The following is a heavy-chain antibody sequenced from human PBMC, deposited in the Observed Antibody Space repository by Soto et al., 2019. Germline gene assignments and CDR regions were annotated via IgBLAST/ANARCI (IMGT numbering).Heavy chain of an antibody. V-gene: IGHV5-51*01. CDR2: IYPGDSDT. CDR1: GYSFTSYW. D-gene: IGHD4-17*01. J-gene: IGHJ4*02. Sequence: GESLKISCKGSGYSFTSYWIAWVRQMPGRGLEWMGIIYPGDSDTRYSPSFQGQVTISADTSISTAYLQWSSLKASDTAMFYCARRSAFYGGFDSWGQGTLVTVSS. CDR3: ARRSAFYGGFDS.